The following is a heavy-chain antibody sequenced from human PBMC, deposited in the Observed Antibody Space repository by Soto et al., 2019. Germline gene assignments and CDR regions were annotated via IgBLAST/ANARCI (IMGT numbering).Heavy chain of an antibody. CDR2: ISGSGGST. CDR3: AKERWSSTSCYVDY. CDR1: GFTFSSYA. J-gene: IGHJ4*02. Sequence: GGSLRLSCAASGFTFSSYAMSWVRQAPGKGLEWVSAISGSGGSTYYADSVKGRFTISRDNSKNTLYLQMNSLRAKDTAVYYCAKERWSSTSCYVDYWGQGTLVTVSS. V-gene: IGHV3-23*01. D-gene: IGHD2-2*01.